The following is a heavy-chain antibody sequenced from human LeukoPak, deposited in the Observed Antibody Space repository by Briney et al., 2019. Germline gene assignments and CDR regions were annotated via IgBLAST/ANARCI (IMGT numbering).Heavy chain of an antibody. V-gene: IGHV4-30-2*01. Sequence: MASETLSLTCAVSGGSISSGGYSWSWIRQPPGKGLEWIGYIYHSGSTYYNPSLKSRVTISTDTSKNQFSLKLNSVTAADTAVYYCVRDRGELIYLTTGNRWFDPWGQGILVTVSS. J-gene: IGHJ5*02. D-gene: IGHD4-17*01. CDR2: IYHSGST. CDR1: GGSISSGGYS. CDR3: VRDRGELIYLTTGNRWFDP.